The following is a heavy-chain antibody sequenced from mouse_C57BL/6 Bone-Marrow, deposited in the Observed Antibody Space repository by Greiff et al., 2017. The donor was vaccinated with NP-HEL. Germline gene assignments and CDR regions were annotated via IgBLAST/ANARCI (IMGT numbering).Heavy chain of an antibody. CDR2: IDPSDSYT. CDR3: ARFYFDY. CDR1: GYTFTSYW. Sequence: QVQLQQPGAELVMPGASVKLSCKASGYTFTSYWMHWVKQRPGQGLEWIGEIDPSDSYTNYNQKFKGKSTLTVDKYSSTAYMQLSSLTSEDSAVYYCARFYFDYWGQGTTLTVSS. V-gene: IGHV1-69*01. J-gene: IGHJ2*01.